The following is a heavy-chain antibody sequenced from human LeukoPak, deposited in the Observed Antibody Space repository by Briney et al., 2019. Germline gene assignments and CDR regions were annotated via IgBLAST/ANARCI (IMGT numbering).Heavy chain of an antibody. CDR2: IYYSGST. J-gene: IGHJ6*02. Sequence: SETLSLTCTVSGGSISSSSYYWGWIRQPPGKGLEWIGYIYYSGSTNYNPSLKSRVTISVDTSKNQFSLKLSSVTAADTAVYYCARHGDIVVVPAAIEFYYYYYGMDVWGQGTTVTVSS. CDR3: ARHGDIVVVPAAIEFYYYYYGMDV. V-gene: IGHV4-61*05. D-gene: IGHD2-2*01. CDR1: GGSISSSSYY.